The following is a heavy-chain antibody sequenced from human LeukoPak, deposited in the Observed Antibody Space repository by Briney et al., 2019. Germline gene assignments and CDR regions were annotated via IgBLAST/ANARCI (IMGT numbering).Heavy chain of an antibody. D-gene: IGHD3-16*02. V-gene: IGHV4-59*08. J-gene: IGHJ4*02. CDR2: IYYSGST. CDR3: ARLHLHDYVWGSYRYVNYFDY. CDR1: GGSISSYY. Sequence: PSETLSLTCTVSGGSISSYYWSWIRQPPGKGLEWIGYIYYSGSTYYNPSLKSRVTISVDTSKNQFSLKLSSVTAADTAVYYCARLHLHDYVWGSYRYVNYFDYWGQGTLVTVSS.